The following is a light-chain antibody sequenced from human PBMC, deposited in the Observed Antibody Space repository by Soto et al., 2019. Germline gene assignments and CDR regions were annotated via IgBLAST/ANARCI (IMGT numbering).Light chain of an antibody. CDR2: GAS. J-gene: IGKJ2*01. V-gene: IGKV3-15*01. Sequence: EIGMTQSPATLSVSPGERATLSCRASQSVSSNLAWYQQKPGQAPRLLIYGASTRATGIPARFSGSGSGTEFTLTISSLQSEDFATYYCQQSFITPYTFGQGTKLEIK. CDR1: QSVSSN. CDR3: QQSFITPYT.